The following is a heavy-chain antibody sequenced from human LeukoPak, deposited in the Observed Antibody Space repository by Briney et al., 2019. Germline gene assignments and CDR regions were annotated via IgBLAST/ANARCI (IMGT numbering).Heavy chain of an antibody. Sequence: GGSLRLSCTASGFTFSSYWMHWVRQAPGKGLVWVSRINSVVNSTSYADSVKGRFTISRDNAKNTLYLQMNSLIVEDTAVYYCARPWGSGWYFFDYWGQGTLVTVSS. D-gene: IGHD6-19*01. CDR3: ARPWGSGWYFFDY. CDR1: GFTFSSYW. V-gene: IGHV3-74*01. CDR2: INSVVNST. J-gene: IGHJ4*02.